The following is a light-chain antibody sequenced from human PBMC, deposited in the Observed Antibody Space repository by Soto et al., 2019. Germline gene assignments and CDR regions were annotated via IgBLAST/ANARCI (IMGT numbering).Light chain of an antibody. J-gene: IGKJ3*01. CDR2: DAS. CDR1: QSVSSY. CDR3: QQRSNWPPFT. Sequence: EIVLTQSPATRSLSPGERATLSCRASQSVSSYLAWYQQKPGQAPRLLIYDASNRATGIPARFSGSGSGTDFTLTISSLEPEDIAVYYCQQRSNWPPFTFGPGTKVDIK. V-gene: IGKV3-11*01.